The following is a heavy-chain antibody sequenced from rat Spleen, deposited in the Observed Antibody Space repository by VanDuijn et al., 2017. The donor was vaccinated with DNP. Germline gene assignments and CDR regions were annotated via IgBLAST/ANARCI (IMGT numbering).Heavy chain of an antibody. V-gene: IGHV5-22*01. J-gene: IGHJ3*01. Sequence: EVQLVESGGGLVQPGRSLKLSCAASGFTFSDYYMAWVRQAPTKGLEWVAYISYDGGSTYYGDPVKGRFTISRDNAKSTLYLQMNSLRSEDMATYYCARPWELGFAYWGQGTLVTVSS. D-gene: IGHD5-1*01. CDR2: ISYDGGST. CDR1: GFTFSDYY. CDR3: ARPWELGFAY.